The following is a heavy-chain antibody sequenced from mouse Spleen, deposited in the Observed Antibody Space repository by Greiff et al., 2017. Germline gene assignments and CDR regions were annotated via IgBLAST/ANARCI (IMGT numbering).Heavy chain of an antibody. V-gene: IGHV1-69*01. CDR1: GYTFTSYW. Sequence: VQLQQPGAELVMPGASVKLSCKASGYTFTSYWMHWVKQRPGQGLEWIGEIDPSDSYTNYNQKFKGKATLTVDKSSSTAYMQLSSLTSEDSAVYYCAYYEGYFDVWGAGTTVTVSS. CDR2: IDPSDSYT. D-gene: IGHD2-4*01. CDR3: AYYEGYFDV. J-gene: IGHJ1*01.